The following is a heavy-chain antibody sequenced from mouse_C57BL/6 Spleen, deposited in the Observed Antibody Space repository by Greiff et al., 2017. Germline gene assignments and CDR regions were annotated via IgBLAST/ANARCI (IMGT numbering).Heavy chain of an antibody. V-gene: IGHV5-6*02. CDR1: GFTFSSYG. Sequence: DVKLVESGGDLVKPGGSLKLSCAASGFTFSSYGMSWVRQTPDKRLEWVANISSGGSYTYYPDSVKGRFTISRDNAKNTLYLQMSSLKSEDTAMYYCARGEAKGFDDWGQGTTLTVSS. CDR3: ARGEAKGFDD. CDR2: ISSGGSYT. D-gene: IGHD1-3*01. J-gene: IGHJ2*01.